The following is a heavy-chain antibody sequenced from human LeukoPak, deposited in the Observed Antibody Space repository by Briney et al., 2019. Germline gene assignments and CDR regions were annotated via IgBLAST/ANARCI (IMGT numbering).Heavy chain of an antibody. CDR3: ARDDSSGYWGY. Sequence: PSETLSLTCTVSGGSISSYYWSWIRQPPGKGLEWIGYIYYSGSTNYKPSLKSRVTISVDTSKNQFSLKLSSVTAADTAVYYCARDDSSGYWGYWGQGTLVTVSS. D-gene: IGHD3-22*01. V-gene: IGHV4-59*01. J-gene: IGHJ4*02. CDR1: GGSISSYY. CDR2: IYYSGST.